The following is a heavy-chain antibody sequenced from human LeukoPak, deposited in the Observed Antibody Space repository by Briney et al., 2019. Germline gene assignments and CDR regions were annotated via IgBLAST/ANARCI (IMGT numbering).Heavy chain of an antibody. D-gene: IGHD4-17*01. V-gene: IGHV3-30*03. J-gene: IGHJ4*02. CDR2: ISYDGSNK. Sequence: GGSLRLSCAASGFTFSSYGMHWVRQAPGKGLEWVAVISYDGSNKYYADSVKGRFTISRDNSKNTLYLQMNSLRAEDTAVYSCAREGGTVTTNKYFDYWGQGTLVTVSS. CDR3: AREGGTVTTNKYFDY. CDR1: GFTFSSYG.